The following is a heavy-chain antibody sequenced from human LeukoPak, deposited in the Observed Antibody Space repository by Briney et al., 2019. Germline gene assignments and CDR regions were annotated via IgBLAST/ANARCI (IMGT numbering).Heavy chain of an antibody. CDR1: GGTFSSYA. CDR2: IIPIFGTA. D-gene: IGHD5-12*01. J-gene: IGHJ4*02. Sequence: ASVKVSCKASGGTFSSYAISWVRQAPGQGLEWMGGIIPIFGTANYAQKFQGRVTITADESTSTAYMELSSLRSEDTAVYYCARGDSGYDSPYYFDYWGQGTLVTVSS. V-gene: IGHV1-69*13. CDR3: ARGDSGYDSPYYFDY.